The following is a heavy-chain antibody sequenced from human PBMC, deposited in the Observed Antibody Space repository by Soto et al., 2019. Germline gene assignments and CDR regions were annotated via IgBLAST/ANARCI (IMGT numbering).Heavy chain of an antibody. Sequence: GESLKISCKGSGYSFTSYWISWVRQMPGKGLEWMGRIDPSDSYTNYSPSFQGHVTISADKSISTAYPQWSRLKASDTAMYYCARHVPLSGYDSRASHYYYGMDVWGQGTTVTVSS. CDR2: IDPSDSYT. V-gene: IGHV5-10-1*01. D-gene: IGHD5-12*01. CDR1: GYSFTSYW. J-gene: IGHJ6*02. CDR3: ARHVPLSGYDSRASHYYYGMDV.